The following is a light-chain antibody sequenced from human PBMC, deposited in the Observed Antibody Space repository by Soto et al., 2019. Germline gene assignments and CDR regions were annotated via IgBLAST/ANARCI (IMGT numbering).Light chain of an antibody. CDR2: GAS. V-gene: IGKV3-15*01. J-gene: IGKJ5*01. CDR1: QSVSRN. Sequence: EIVMTQSPATLSVSPGERATLSCRASQSVSRNLAWYQQRPGQAPRLLVFGASLRATGIPVRFSGSGSGTNFTLTISSLQSEDFAVYYCQQYNKWPPITFGQGTRLEIK. CDR3: QQYNKWPPIT.